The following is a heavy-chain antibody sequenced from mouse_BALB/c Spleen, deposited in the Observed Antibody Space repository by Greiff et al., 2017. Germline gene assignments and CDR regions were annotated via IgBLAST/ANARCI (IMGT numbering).Heavy chain of an antibody. V-gene: IGHV15-2*02. J-gene: IGHJ4*01. CDR1: DSDVFPIAY. Sequence: QVQLQQSGSELRSPGSSVKLSCKDFDSDVFPIAYMCWVRPKPGHGFEWIGDILPSIGSTIYGEKFEDKATLDADTVSNTAYLELNSLTSEDSAIYYFARIYYDYDGYAMDYWGQGTSVTVSS. CDR3: ARIYYDYDGYAMDY. CDR2: ILPSIGST. D-gene: IGHD2-4*01.